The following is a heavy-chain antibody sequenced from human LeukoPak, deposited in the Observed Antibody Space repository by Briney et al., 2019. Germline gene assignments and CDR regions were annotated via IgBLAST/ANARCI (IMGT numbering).Heavy chain of an antibody. V-gene: IGHV3-23*01. CDR1: GFTFSSYA. CDR2: ISGSGGST. Sequence: GGSLRLSCAASGFTFSSYAVSWVRQAPGKGLEWASAISGSGGSTYYADSVKGRFTISRDNSKNTLYLQMNSLRAEDTAVYYCAKAHYDYGDYVLRYFDYWGQGTLVTVSS. D-gene: IGHD4-17*01. CDR3: AKAHYDYGDYVLRYFDY. J-gene: IGHJ4*02.